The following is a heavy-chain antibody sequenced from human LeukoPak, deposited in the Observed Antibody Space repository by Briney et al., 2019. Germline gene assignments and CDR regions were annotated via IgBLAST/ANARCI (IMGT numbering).Heavy chain of an antibody. Sequence: VASVKVSCKASGYTFTGYYMHWVRQAPGQGLEWMGWINPNSGGTNYAQKFQGRGTMTRDTSISTAYMELSRLRSDDTAVYYCARGRSGYDYFDYWGQGTLVTVSS. CDR3: ARGRSGYDYFDY. CDR2: INPNSGGT. V-gene: IGHV1-2*02. J-gene: IGHJ4*02. CDR1: GYTFTGYY. D-gene: IGHD5-12*01.